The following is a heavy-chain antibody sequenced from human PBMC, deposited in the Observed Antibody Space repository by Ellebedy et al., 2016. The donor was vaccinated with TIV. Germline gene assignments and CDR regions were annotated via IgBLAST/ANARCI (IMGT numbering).Heavy chain of an antibody. V-gene: IGHV1-69*13. D-gene: IGHD3-22*01. J-gene: IGHJ6*02. CDR3: ARDMIVVVIKGYYYYGMDV. CDR2: IIPIFGTA. Sequence: AASVKVSCKASGATFSSYAISWVRQAPGQGLEWMGGIIPIFGTANYAQKFQGRVTITADESTSTAYMELSSLRSEDTAVYYCARDMIVVVIKGYYYYGMDVWGQGTTVTVSS. CDR1: GATFSSYA.